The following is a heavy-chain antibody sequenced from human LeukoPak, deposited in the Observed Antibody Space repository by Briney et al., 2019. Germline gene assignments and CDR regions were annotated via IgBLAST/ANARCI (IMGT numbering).Heavy chain of an antibody. CDR3: ARNDYGKDYYYGMDV. D-gene: IGHD4-17*01. Sequence: GGSLRLSCAASGFTFSSYAMHWVRQAPGKGLEWVAVISYDGSNKYYADSVKGRFTISRDNSKNTLYLQMNSLRAEDTAVYYCARNDYGKDYYYGMDVWGQGTTVTVSS. V-gene: IGHV3-30*04. CDR1: GFTFSSYA. CDR2: ISYDGSNK. J-gene: IGHJ6*02.